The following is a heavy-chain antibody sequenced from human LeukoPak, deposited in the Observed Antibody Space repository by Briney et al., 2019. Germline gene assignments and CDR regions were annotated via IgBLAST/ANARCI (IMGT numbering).Heavy chain of an antibody. D-gene: IGHD1-7*01. Sequence: SETLSLTCAVSGDSIISGGYYWRWVRQPPGKGLEWIASISSSGNTYYNPSLETLATVSRDTSKNQFSMKVKSVTAAATAVYYCARDFGNFEIDYWGQGTLVTVSS. V-gene: IGHV4-39*07. CDR3: ARDFGNFEIDY. CDR2: ISSSGNT. J-gene: IGHJ4*02. CDR1: GDSIISGGYY.